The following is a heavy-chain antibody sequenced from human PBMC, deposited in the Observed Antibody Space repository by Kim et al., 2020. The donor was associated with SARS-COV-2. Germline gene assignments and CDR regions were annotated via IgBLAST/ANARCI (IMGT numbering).Heavy chain of an antibody. CDR1: VGSLSGYH. CDR3: AGGWGGVVPSPLLVNGPHYDSYALDV. J-gene: IGHJ6*02. Sequence: SETLSLTCAVYVGSLSGYHWTWVRQPPGKGLEWIGEINHSGATNYNPSLRSRVAISIDTSKNQFSLKLNSVTAADTAVYFCAGGWGGVVPSPLLVNGPHYDSYALDVWGRGTAVTVSS. D-gene: IGHD2-8*02. V-gene: IGHV4-34*01. CDR2: INHSGAT.